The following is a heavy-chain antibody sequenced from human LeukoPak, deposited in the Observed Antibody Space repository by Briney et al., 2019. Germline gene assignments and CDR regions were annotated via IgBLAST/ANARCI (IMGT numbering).Heavy chain of an antibody. CDR2: IYYSGST. D-gene: IGHD1-1*01. Sequence: SETLSLTCTVSGGSISSYYWSWVRQPPGKGLEWIGYIYYSGSTNYNPSLKSRVTISVDTSKNQYSLKLSSVTAADTAVYYCARATTGTTNWFDPWGQGALVTVS. CDR3: ARATTGTTNWFDP. V-gene: IGHV4-59*01. CDR1: GGSISSYY. J-gene: IGHJ5*02.